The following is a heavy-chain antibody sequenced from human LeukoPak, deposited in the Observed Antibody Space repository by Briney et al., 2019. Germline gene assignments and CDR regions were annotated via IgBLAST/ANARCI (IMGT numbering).Heavy chain of an antibody. Sequence: GGSLRLSCVASGFPFSSYWMTWVRQAPGKGLEWVANIKQDGSKKSYVDSVKGRFTISRDNAKNSLYLQMNSLRAEDTAIYYCTRVGYIDEGIDYWGQGTQVTVS. V-gene: IGHV3-7*04. D-gene: IGHD5-24*01. CDR3: TRVGYIDEGIDY. J-gene: IGHJ4*02. CDR1: GFPFSSYW. CDR2: IKQDGSKK.